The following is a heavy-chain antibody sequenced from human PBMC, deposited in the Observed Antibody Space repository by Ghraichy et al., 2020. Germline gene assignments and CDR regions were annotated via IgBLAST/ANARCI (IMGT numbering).Heavy chain of an antibody. CDR2: INPNSGGT. CDR3: ARLGIVGATTLGYYYGMDV. V-gene: IGHV1-2*04. Sequence: ASVKVSCKASGYTFTGYYMHWVRQAPGQGLEWMGWINPNSGGTNYAQKFQGWVTMTRDTSISTAYMELSRLRSDDTAVYYCARLGIVGATTLGYYYGMDVWGQGTTVTVSS. CDR1: GYTFTGYY. D-gene: IGHD1-26*01. J-gene: IGHJ6*02.